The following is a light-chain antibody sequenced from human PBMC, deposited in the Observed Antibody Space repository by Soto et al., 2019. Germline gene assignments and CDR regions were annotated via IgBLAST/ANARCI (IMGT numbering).Light chain of an antibody. Sequence: EIVLTQSPGTLSLSPGKRATLSCRASQSISSSYLAWYQQGPGQAPRLLIYGASSRATGIPDRFSGSGSGTEFTLTISRLEPEDFAVYYCQQYGSSSWTFGQGTKVDIK. J-gene: IGKJ1*01. CDR3: QQYGSSSWT. CDR2: GAS. V-gene: IGKV3-20*01. CDR1: QSISSSY.